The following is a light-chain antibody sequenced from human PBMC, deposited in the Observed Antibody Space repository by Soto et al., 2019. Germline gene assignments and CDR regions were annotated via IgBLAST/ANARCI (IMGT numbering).Light chain of an antibody. CDR3: NSYTDSGTYV. CDR1: SIDVGFYDY. CDR2: DVN. V-gene: IGLV2-14*03. Sequence: QSVLTQPASVSGSPGQSITISCTGTSIDVGFYDYVYWYQQHPDKVPKLMIYDVNNRPSGVSYRFSGSKSGNTASLTISGLQAEDEADYYCNSYTDSGTYVFGTGTKLTVL. J-gene: IGLJ1*01.